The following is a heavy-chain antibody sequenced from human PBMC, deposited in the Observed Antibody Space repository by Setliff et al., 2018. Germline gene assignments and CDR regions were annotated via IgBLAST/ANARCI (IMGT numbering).Heavy chain of an antibody. V-gene: IGHV1-69*10. J-gene: IGHJ6*02. CDR1: GYTYTSYY. CDR2: IIPILGIA. Sequence: SVKVSCKASGYTYTSYYMHWVRQAPGQGLEWMGGIIPILGIANYAQKFQGRVTITADESTSTAYMELSSLRSEDTAVYYCARDLPRGGYYYYGMDVWGQGTTVTVSS. D-gene: IGHD3-10*01. CDR3: ARDLPRGGYYYYGMDV.